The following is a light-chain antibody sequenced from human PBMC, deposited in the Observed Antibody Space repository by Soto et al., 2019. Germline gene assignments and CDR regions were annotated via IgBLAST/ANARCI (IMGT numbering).Light chain of an antibody. Sequence: DIQMNQSPSTLSGSVGARVTITCRASQTISSWLAWYQQKPGKAPKLLIHKASTLKSGVPSRFSGSGSGTEFTLTISSLQPDDFATYYCQHYNSYSEAFGQGTKVDIK. V-gene: IGKV1-5*03. CDR3: QHYNSYSEA. J-gene: IGKJ1*01. CDR1: QTISSW. CDR2: KAS.